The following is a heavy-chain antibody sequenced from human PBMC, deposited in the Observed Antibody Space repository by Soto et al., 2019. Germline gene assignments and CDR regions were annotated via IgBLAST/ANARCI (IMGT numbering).Heavy chain of an antibody. CDR2: ISGSGGST. CDR3: AKDVKGMVRYYYYGMDV. CDR1: GFTFSSYA. D-gene: IGHD3-10*01. Sequence: PGGSLRLSCAASGFTFSSYAMSWVRQAPGKGLEWVSAISGSGGSTYYADSVKGRFTISRDNSKNTLYLQMNSLRAEDTAVYYCAKDVKGMVRYYYYGMDVWGQGTTVTVSS. V-gene: IGHV3-23*01. J-gene: IGHJ6*02.